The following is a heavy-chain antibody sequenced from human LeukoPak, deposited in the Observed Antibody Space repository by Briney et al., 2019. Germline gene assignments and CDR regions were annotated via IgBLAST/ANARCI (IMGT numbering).Heavy chain of an antibody. CDR3: ARDDYGSGSYDY. J-gene: IGHJ4*02. Sequence: ASVKVSCKASGYTFTGYYMHWVRQAPGQGLEWMGWISAYNGNTNYAQKLQGRVTMTTDTSTSTAYMELRSLRSDDTAVYYCARDDYGSGSYDYWGQGTLVTVSS. D-gene: IGHD3-10*01. CDR2: ISAYNGNT. CDR1: GYTFTGYY. V-gene: IGHV1-18*04.